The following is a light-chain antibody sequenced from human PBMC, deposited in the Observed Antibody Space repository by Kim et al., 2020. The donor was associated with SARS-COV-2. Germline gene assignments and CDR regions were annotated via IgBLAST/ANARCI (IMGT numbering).Light chain of an antibody. Sequence: SAAVGDRGTSTCRASQSISSWLAWYQQKPGKAPKLLIYKASSLESGVPSRFSGSGSGTEFTLTISSLQPDDFATYYCQQYNSYCTFGQGTKVDIK. V-gene: IGKV1-5*03. CDR2: KAS. CDR3: QQYNSYCT. CDR1: QSISSW. J-gene: IGKJ1*01.